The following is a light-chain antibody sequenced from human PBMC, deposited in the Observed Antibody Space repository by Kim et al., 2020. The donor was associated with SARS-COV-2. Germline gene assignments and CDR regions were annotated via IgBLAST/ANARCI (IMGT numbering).Light chain of an antibody. V-gene: IGKV1-9*01. Sequence: DIQLTQSPSFLSASVGDRVTITCRASQGISSYLAWYQQKPGKAPKLLMEGTSTLESGVPSGFTGSGSGTDFILTISSLQPEDFATYYCQQFKSFPPTFGQGTKVDIK. J-gene: IGKJ1*01. CDR1: QGISSY. CDR3: QQFKSFPPT. CDR2: GTS.